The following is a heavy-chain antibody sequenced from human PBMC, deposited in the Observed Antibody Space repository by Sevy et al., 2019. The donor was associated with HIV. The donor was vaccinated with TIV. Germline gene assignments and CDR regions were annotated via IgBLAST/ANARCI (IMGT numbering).Heavy chain of an antibody. D-gene: IGHD5-18*01. V-gene: IGHV3-53*01. CDR1: GFTVSSNY. J-gene: IGHJ6*03. CDR3: ARIGVCTAMVTFHYYYMDV. Sequence: GGSLRLSCAASGFTVSSNYMSWVRQAPGKGLERVSVIYSGGSTYYADSLKGRFTISRDNSKNTLYLQMKSLVAEDTDGDYDARIGVCTAMVTFHYYYMDVWGKGTTVTVSS. CDR2: IYSGGST.